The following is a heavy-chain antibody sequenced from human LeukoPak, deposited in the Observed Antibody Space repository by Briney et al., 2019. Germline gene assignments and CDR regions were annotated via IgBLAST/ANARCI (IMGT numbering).Heavy chain of an antibody. CDR3: VKDHRGSLENFQH. J-gene: IGHJ1*01. CDR2: ISESGGTT. V-gene: IGHV3-23*01. Sequence: GGSLRLSCAASGFTFSSYAMCWVRQAPGKGLERVSGISESGGTTYYADSVKGRLTISRDNSKNTLYLQMNSLRDEDTALYYCVKDHRGSLENFQHWGQGTLVTVFS. CDR1: GFTFSSYA.